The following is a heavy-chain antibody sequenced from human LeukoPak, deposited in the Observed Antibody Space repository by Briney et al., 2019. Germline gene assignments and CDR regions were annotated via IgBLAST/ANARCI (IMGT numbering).Heavy chain of an antibody. CDR2: ISAYNGNT. V-gene: IGHV1-18*01. D-gene: IGHD3-9*01. J-gene: IGHJ4*02. CDR3: ARESPVLRYFDWFPNPKFFDY. CDR1: GYTFTSYA. Sequence: GASVKVSCKASGYTFTSYAMNWVRQAPGQGLGWMGWISAYNGNTNYAQKLQGRVTMTTDTSTSTAYMELRSLRSDDTAVYYCARESPVLRYFDWFPNPKFFDYWGQGTLVTVSS.